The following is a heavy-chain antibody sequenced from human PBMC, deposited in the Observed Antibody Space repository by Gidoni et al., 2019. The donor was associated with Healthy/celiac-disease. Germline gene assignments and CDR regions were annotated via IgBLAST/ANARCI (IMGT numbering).Heavy chain of an antibody. V-gene: IGHV4-34*01. D-gene: IGHD6-13*01. CDR3: ARWYFSYYFDY. CDR1: GGSFSGYY. J-gene: IGHJ4*02. CDR2: INHSGRT. Sequence: QVQLQQWGEGLLKPSETLSLTGAAYGGSFSGYYWSWIRQPPGKGLEWIGEINHSGRTNYNPSLKSRVTISVDTSKNQFSLQLSSVTAADTAVYYCARWYFSYYFDYWGQGTLVTVSS.